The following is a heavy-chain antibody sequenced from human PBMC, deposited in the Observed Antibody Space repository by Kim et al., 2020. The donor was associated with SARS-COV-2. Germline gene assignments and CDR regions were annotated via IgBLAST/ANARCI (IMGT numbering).Heavy chain of an antibody. V-gene: IGHV3-21*01. CDR2: SSSSSYK. CDR3: ARGTY. J-gene: IGHJ4*02. Sequence: SSSSSYKYYADSVKGRFTISRDNAKNSLYLQMNSLRAEDTAVYYCARGTYWGQGTLVTVSS.